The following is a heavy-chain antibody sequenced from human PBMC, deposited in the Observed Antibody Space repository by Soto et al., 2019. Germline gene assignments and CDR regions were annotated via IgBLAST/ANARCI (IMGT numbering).Heavy chain of an antibody. V-gene: IGHV1-69*02. J-gene: IGHJ4*02. D-gene: IGHD3-10*01. CDR1: GGTFSSYT. CDR2: ITPILGIA. CDR3: ARIAELETMGY. Sequence: SVKVSCKASGGTFSSYTISWVRQAPGQGLEWMGRITPILGIANYAQKFQGRVTITADKSTSTAYMELSSLRSEDTAVYYCARIAELETMGYWGQGTQVTSPQ.